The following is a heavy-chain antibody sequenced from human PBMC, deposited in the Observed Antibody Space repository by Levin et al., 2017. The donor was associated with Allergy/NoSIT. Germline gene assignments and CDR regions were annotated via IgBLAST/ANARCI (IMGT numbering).Heavy chain of an antibody. Sequence: GGSLRLSCAASGFTFSDFEMNWVRQAPGKGLAWLSYISSSNTIYYADSVKGRFTISRDNAKNSLYLHINSLRAEDTAVYYCARGGGRYCSGGSCSRFDPWGQGTLVIVSS. CDR1: GFTFSDFE. V-gene: IGHV3-69-1*02. CDR2: ISSSNTI. D-gene: IGHD2-15*01. CDR3: ARGGGRYCSGGSCSRFDP. J-gene: IGHJ5*02.